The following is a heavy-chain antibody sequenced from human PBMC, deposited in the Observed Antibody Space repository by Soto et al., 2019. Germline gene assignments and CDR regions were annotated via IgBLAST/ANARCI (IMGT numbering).Heavy chain of an antibody. V-gene: IGHV3-74*01. CDR1: GFSLSDYW. CDR3: ARGANGYYYFDY. D-gene: IGHD5-18*01. CDR2: ITRDGSST. Sequence: EVQLVESGGGLVQPGGSLRLSCAASGFSLSDYWMHWVRQAPGEGLVWLSRITRDGSSTNYADSVKGRFTISRDNAKTKLYLQVNSLRGEDTAAYSCARGANGYYYFDYWGQGTLVTVSA. J-gene: IGHJ4*02.